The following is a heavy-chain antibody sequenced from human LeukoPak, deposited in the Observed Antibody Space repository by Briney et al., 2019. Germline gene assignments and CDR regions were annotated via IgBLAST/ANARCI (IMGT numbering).Heavy chain of an antibody. CDR1: GFTFSSYG. V-gene: IGHV3-33*01. CDR2: IWYDGSNK. Sequence: QPGRSLRLSCAASGFTFSSYGMHWVRQAPGKGLEWVAVIWYDGSNKYYADSVKGRFTISRDNSKNTLYLQMNSLRTDDTAVYYCASPLEYGDNGPDYWGQGTLVTVSS. J-gene: IGHJ4*02. D-gene: IGHD4-17*01. CDR3: ASPLEYGDNGPDY.